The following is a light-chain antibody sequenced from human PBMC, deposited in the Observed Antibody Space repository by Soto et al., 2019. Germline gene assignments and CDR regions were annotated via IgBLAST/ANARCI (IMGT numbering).Light chain of an antibody. CDR2: KVS. CDR3: LQDYGDSWT. V-gene: IGKV2-30*02. J-gene: IGKJ1*01. CDR1: QSLVHSDGNTY. Sequence: VVMTQSPLSLPVTLGQPASISCRSSQSLVHSDGNTYLNWFQQRPGQSPRRLIYKVSDRDSGVPDRFSGSGSGTEFTLTISSLQPEDFASYYCLQDYGDSWTFGQGTKVDI.